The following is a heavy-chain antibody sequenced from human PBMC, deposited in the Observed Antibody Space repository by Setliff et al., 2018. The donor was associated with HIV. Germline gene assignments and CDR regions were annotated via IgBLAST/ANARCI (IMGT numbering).Heavy chain of an antibody. CDR2: IYYSGAT. V-gene: IGHV4-59*01. Sequence: PSETLSLTCTVSGASFTSYDWSWIRQPPGKGLEWIGIIYYSGATRYNPDLKSRVTISLDTSKNQFSLRLISVTAADTAIYYCARDPGQWLVKGGMDVWGQGIAVTVSS. CDR1: GASFTSYD. CDR3: ARDPGQWLVKGGMDV. J-gene: IGHJ6*02. D-gene: IGHD6-19*01.